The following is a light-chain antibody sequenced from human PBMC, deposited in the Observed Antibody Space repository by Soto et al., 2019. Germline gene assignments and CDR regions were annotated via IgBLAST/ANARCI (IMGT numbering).Light chain of an antibody. Sequence: ALTPPASVSGSPGQSITISCTGTSSDVGGYNYVSWYQQHPGKAPKVMIYDVSNRPSGVSNRFSGSKSGNTASLTISGLQTEDEADYYCSSYTSSNSHIFGTGTKVTVL. V-gene: IGLV2-14*03. CDR3: SSYTSSNSHI. CDR1: SSDVGGYNY. CDR2: DVS. J-gene: IGLJ1*01.